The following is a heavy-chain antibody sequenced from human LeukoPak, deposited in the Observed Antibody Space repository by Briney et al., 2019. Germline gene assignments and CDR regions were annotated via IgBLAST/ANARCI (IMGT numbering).Heavy chain of an antibody. CDR3: ARHLRGDDYRHLDY. J-gene: IGHJ4*02. D-gene: IGHD5-24*01. CDR2: IFPHDSSI. V-gene: IGHV5-51*01. Sequence: GESLKISCKASGYPFTSYWIGWLRQMPGKGLEWMGIIFPHDSSIRYSPSFQGQVTISADKSISPAYLQWTSLKASDTAMYYCARHLRGDDYRHLDYWGQGTLVSVSS. CDR1: GYPFTSYW.